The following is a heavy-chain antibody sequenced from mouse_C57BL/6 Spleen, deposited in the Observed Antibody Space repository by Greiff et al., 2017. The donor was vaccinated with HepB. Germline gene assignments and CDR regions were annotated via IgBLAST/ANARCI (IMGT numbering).Heavy chain of an antibody. Sequence: VKLMESGAELVRPGASVTLSCKASGYTFTDYEMHWVKQTPVHGLEWIGAIDPETGGTAYNQKFKGKAILTADKSSSTAYMELRSLTSEDSAVYYCTRSDAMDYWGQGTSVTVSS. CDR2: IDPETGGT. CDR1: GYTFTDYE. CDR3: TRSDAMDY. J-gene: IGHJ4*01. V-gene: IGHV1-15*01.